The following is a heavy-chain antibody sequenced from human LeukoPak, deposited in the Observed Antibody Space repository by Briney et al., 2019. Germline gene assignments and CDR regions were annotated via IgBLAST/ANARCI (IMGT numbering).Heavy chain of an antibody. Sequence: RASVKVSCKASGYTFTSYYMHWVRQDPGQGLEWMGIINPSGGSTSNTQKFQGRVTMTRDMSTSTVYMELSSLRSDDTAVYFCARVGQIGAVADYWGQGTLVTVSS. V-gene: IGHV1-46*01. CDR2: INPSGGST. J-gene: IGHJ4*02. D-gene: IGHD6-13*01. CDR3: ARVGQIGAVADY. CDR1: GYTFTSYY.